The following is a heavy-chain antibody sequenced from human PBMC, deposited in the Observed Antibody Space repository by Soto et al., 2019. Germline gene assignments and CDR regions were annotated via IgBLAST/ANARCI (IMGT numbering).Heavy chain of an antibody. CDR1: GFTFSSYA. CDR3: ARSLFLASTGIEPFDF. Sequence: EVQLLESGGGLVQSGGSLVLSCAASGFTFSSYAMSWVRQAPGKGLEWVSSISGGGNDAYYADSVKGRFTISRDNSRNTLYLQMSSLRADDTAVHYCARSLFLASTGIEPFDFWGRGTLVTVSS. V-gene: IGHV3-23*01. CDR2: ISGGGNDA. D-gene: IGHD1-1*01. J-gene: IGHJ4*02.